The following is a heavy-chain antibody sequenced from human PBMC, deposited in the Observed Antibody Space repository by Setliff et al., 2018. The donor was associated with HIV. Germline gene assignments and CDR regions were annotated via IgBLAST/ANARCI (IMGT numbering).Heavy chain of an antibody. J-gene: IGHJ3*01. CDR3: AGDDGGYNYAEAFDV. V-gene: IGHV1-18*01. CDR1: GYMFIAYG. Sequence: ASVKVSCKPSGYMFIAYGMSWVRRAPGQGLEWMGWIGPYNGRTEYAQEFQGRVSLTIDTSASTAYMELRSLRSDDTAVYYCAGDDGGYNYAEAFDVWGQGTMVTVSS. CDR2: IGPYNGRT. D-gene: IGHD3-16*01.